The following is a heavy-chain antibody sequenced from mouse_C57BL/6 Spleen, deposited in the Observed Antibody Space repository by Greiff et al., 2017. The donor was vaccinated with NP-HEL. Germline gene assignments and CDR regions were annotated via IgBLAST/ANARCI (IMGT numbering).Heavy chain of an antibody. J-gene: IGHJ3*01. CDR2: ISDGGSYT. V-gene: IGHV5-4*03. CDR1: GFTFSSYA. Sequence: EVKVVESGGGLVKPGGSLKLSCAASGFTFSSYAMSWVRQTPEKRLEWVATISDGGSYTYYPDNVKGRFTISRDNAKNNLYLQMSHLKSEDTAMYYCARRRVYSSFAYWGQGTLVTVSA. CDR3: ARRRVYSSFAY.